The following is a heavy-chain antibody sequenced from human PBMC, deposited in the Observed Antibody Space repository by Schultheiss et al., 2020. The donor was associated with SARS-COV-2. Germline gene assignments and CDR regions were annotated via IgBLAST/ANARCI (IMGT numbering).Heavy chain of an antibody. D-gene: IGHD3-3*01. CDR2: IIPIFGTA. CDR3: ARDRYDFWSGYVSYWYFDL. CDR1: GGTFSSYA. J-gene: IGHJ2*01. V-gene: IGHV1-69*13. Sequence: SVKVSCKASGGTFSSYAISWVRQAPGQGLEWMGGIIPIFGTANYAQKFQGRVTITADESTSTAYMELSSLRSEDTAVYYCARDRYDFWSGYVSYWYFDLWGRGTRVTVSS.